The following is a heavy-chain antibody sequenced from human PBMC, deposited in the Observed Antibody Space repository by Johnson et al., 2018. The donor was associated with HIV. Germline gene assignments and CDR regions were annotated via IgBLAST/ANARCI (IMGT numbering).Heavy chain of an antibody. CDR2: ISYDGSNK. D-gene: IGHD6-19*01. V-gene: IGHV3-30*04. J-gene: IGHJ3*02. CDR3: ARAGYSSGWYERAFDI. Sequence: QVQLVESGGGVVQPGRSLRLSCAASGFTFSSYAMHWVRQAPGKGLEWVAVISYDGSNKYYADSVKGRFTISRDNSKNTLYLQMNSLRAEDTAGYYCARAGYSSGWYERAFDIWGQGTMVTVSS. CDR1: GFTFSSYA.